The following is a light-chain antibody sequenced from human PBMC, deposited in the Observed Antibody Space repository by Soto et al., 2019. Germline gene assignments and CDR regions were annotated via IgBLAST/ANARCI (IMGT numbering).Light chain of an antibody. J-gene: IGKJ1*01. V-gene: IGKV3-15*01. CDR1: QSVSSSY. CDR3: QQYADWPKT. CDR2: AAS. Sequence: EIVLTQSPGTLSLSPGERATLSCRASQSVSSSYLVWHQQKPGQAPSLLIYAASTRAAGVPARFSGSGSGTEFTLTISSLQSEDFAVYFCQQYADWPKTFGQGTKVDIK.